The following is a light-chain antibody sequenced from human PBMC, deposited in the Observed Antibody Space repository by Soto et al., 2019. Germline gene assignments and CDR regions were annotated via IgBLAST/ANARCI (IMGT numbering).Light chain of an antibody. Sequence: QPVLTQSPSASASLGASVKLTCTLSSGHSDNAIAWHQQQPEKGPRYLMKLNSDGSHSKGDGIPDRFSGSSSGAERYLTISSLQSEDEADYHCQTWGAGMVFGGGTKVTVL. CDR2: LNSDGSH. J-gene: IGLJ3*02. CDR3: QTWGAGMV. CDR1: SGHSDNA. V-gene: IGLV4-69*01.